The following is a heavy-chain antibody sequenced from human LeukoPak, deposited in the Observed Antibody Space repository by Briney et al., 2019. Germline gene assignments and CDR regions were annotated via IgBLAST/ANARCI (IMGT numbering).Heavy chain of an antibody. D-gene: IGHD4-17*01. CDR3: ASLGSTVTTFYY. CDR2: IYYSGST. Sequence: SETLSLTCAVYGGSFSGYYWSWIRQPPGKGLEWIGYIYYSGSTYYNPSLKSRVTISVDTSKNQFSLKLSSVTATDTAVYYCASLGSTVTTFYYWGQGTLVTVSS. J-gene: IGHJ4*02. V-gene: IGHV4-34*09. CDR1: GGSFSGYY.